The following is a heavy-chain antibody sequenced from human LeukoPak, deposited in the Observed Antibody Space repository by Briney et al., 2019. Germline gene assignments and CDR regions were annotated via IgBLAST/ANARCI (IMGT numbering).Heavy chain of an antibody. CDR1: GFTFSSYA. Sequence: GGSLRLSCAASGFTFSSYAMSWVRQAPGKGLEWVSAISGSGGSTYYADSVKGRFTISRDNSKNTLYLQINSLRAEDTAVYYCAKEAAYYDFWSGYYFGGAEATNWFDPWGQGTLVTVSS. D-gene: IGHD3-3*01. V-gene: IGHV3-23*01. CDR2: ISGSGGST. J-gene: IGHJ5*02. CDR3: AKEAAYYDFWSGYYFGGAEATNWFDP.